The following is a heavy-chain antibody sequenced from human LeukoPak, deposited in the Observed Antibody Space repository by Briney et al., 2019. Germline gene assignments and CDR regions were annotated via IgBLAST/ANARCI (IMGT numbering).Heavy chain of an antibody. J-gene: IGHJ5*02. CDR1: GGSISSSSYY. CDR2: IYYSGST. V-gene: IGHV4-39*01. Sequence: PSETLSLTCTVSGGSISSSSYYWGWIRQPPGKGLDWIGSIYYSGSTYYNPSLKSRVTISVDTSKNQFSLKLSSVTAADTAVYYCARTYYDFWSGPGPKPKRFDPWGQGTLVTVSS. D-gene: IGHD3-3*01. CDR3: ARTYYDFWSGPGPKPKRFDP.